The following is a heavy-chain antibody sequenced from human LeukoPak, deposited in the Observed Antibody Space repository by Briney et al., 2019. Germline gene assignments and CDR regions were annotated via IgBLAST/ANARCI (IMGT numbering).Heavy chain of an antibody. CDR3: AKDRNVIPAAIDY. D-gene: IGHD2-2*02. V-gene: IGHV3-23*01. Sequence: GGSLRLSCAASGFTFSSYAMNWVRQPPGKGLEWVSGLSGGGGSTYYGDSVKGRFTISRDNSKNTLYLQMNSLRADDTALYYCAKDRNVIPAAIDYWGQGTLVTVSS. CDR2: LSGGGGST. CDR1: GFTFSSYA. J-gene: IGHJ4*02.